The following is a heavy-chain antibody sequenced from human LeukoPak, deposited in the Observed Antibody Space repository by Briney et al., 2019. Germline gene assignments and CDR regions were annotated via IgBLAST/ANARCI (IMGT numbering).Heavy chain of an antibody. Sequence: ASVKVSCKASGYTFTSYDINWVRQATGQGLEWMGWMNPNSGNTGYAQKFQGRVTMTRNTSISTAYMELSSLRSEDTAVYYCANSDWRSASYYFDYWGQGTLATVSS. V-gene: IGHV1-8*01. CDR2: MNPNSGNT. D-gene: IGHD3-9*01. CDR3: ANSDWRSASYYFDY. J-gene: IGHJ4*02. CDR1: GYTFTSYD.